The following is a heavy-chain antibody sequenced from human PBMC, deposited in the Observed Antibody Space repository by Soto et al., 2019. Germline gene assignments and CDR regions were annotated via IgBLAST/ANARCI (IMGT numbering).Heavy chain of an antibody. J-gene: IGHJ4*02. D-gene: IGHD4-17*01. V-gene: IGHV3-33*01. CDR1: GFTFNTYS. CDR3: AWAGGTTVTGLWHFDS. CDR2: IWYDGTQK. Sequence: QVQLEESGGGVVQPGRSLRLSCEASGFTFNTYSMHWVRQPPGKGLEWLAAIWYDGTQKYYADSVKGRFIISRDNAKKTLYLEMKSLRAEEPAVYYCAWAGGTTVTGLWHFDSWGQGTLVTVSS.